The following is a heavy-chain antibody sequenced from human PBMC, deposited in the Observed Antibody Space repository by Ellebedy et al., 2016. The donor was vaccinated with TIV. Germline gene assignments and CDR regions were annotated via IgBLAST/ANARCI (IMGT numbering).Heavy chain of an antibody. Sequence: GESLKISCAASGFTFRSYDMHWVRKAPGKGLEWVSSISTSSGYIYYADSVKGRFTISRDNAKNSLYLQMNSLRAEGTAVYYCGMDRINGYYYYYMDVWGKGTTVTVSS. CDR2: ISTSSGYI. D-gene: IGHD1-14*01. CDR3: GMDRINGYYYYYMDV. J-gene: IGHJ6*03. CDR1: GFTFRSYD. V-gene: IGHV3-21*01.